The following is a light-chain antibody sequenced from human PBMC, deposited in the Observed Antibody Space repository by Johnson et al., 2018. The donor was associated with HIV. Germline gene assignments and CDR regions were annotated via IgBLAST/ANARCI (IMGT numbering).Light chain of an antibody. J-gene: IGLJ1*01. CDR2: ENN. CDR1: SSNIGNNY. Sequence: QSVLTQPPSVSAAPGQKVTISCSGSSSNIGNNYVSWYRQLPGTAPQLLIYENNKRPSGIPDRFSGSKSGTSATLGITGLQTGDEAYYYCGTWDSSLSASYVFGTGTKVTVL. V-gene: IGLV1-51*02. CDR3: GTWDSSLSASYV.